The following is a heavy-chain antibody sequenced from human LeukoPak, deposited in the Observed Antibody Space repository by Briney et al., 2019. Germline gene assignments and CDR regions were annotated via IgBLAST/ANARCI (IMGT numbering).Heavy chain of an antibody. CDR1: GGSISSGGYS. V-gene: IGHV4-30-2*01. CDR2: IYHSGST. Sequence: KTSETLSLTCAVSGGSISSGGYSWSWIRQPPGKGLEWIGYIYHSGSTYYNPSLKSRVTISVDRSKNQFSLQLNSVTPEDTAVYYCARDVATYYDFWSGNHPLYYFDYWGQGTLVTVSS. J-gene: IGHJ4*02. D-gene: IGHD3-3*01. CDR3: ARDVATYYDFWSGNHPLYYFDY.